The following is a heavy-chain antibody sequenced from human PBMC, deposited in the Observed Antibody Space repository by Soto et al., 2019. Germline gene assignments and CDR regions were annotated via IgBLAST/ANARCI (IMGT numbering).Heavy chain of an antibody. CDR3: AALGSGSYYFYY. D-gene: IGHD1-26*01. V-gene: IGHV1-69*02. CDR1: GGTFSSYT. CDR2: IIPILGIA. J-gene: IGHJ4*02. Sequence: QVQLVQSGAEVKKPGSSVKVSCKASGGTFSSYTISWVRQAPGQGLEWMGRIIPILGIANYAQKFQGRVTITADKSTSTAYMELSSLRYEDTAVYYCAALGSGSYYFYYWGQGTLVTVSS.